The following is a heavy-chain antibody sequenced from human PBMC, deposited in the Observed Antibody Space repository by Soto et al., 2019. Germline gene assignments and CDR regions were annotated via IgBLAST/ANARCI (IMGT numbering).Heavy chain of an antibody. V-gene: IGHV4-39*01. CDR3: ARLCVHYSDSSGYPDY. D-gene: IGHD3-22*01. CDR2: IYYSGST. CDR1: GGSISSSSHY. J-gene: IGHJ4*02. Sequence: SETLSLTFTVSGGSISSSSHYWGRIRQPTGKGLEWIGSIYYSGSTYYNPSRKSRVTISVDTSKNQFSLKLSSVTAADTAVYYCARLCVHYSDSSGYPDYWGQGTLVTVS.